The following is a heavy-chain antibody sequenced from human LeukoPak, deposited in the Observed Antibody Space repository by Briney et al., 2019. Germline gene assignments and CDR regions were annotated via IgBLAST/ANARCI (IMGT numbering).Heavy chain of an antibody. CDR3: AKDRGYSTTWNLFDY. J-gene: IGHJ4*02. Sequence: GGSLRLSCAASGFTFSSYGMHWVRQAPGKGLEWVAFIRFDGSNKYYADSVKGRFTVSRDNFKNTLYLQMNSLRAEDTAVYYCAKDRGYSTTWNLFDYWGQGTLVTVSS. D-gene: IGHD6-13*01. V-gene: IGHV3-30*02. CDR2: IRFDGSNK. CDR1: GFTFSSYG.